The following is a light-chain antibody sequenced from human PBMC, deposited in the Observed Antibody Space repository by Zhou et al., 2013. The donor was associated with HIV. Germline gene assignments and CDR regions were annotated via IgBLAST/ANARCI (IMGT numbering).Light chain of an antibody. V-gene: IGKV3-15*01. CDR1: QSVSSN. CDR2: GAS. J-gene: IGKJ4*01. CDR3: QQYNRWPPLT. Sequence: EIVMTQSPATLSVSPGERATLSCRASQSVSSNLAWYQQKPGQAPRLLIYGASTRATGIPARFSGSGSGTEFTLTINSLQSEDFAVYYCQQYNRWPPLTFGGGTQVEIK.